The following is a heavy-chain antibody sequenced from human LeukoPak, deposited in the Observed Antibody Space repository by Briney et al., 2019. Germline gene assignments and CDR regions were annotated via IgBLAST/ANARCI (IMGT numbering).Heavy chain of an antibody. J-gene: IGHJ3*02. CDR3: AKVDEGRDFWSGYYYDAFDI. V-gene: IGHV3-23*01. CDR2: ISGSGGST. CDR1: GLTFSYYS. D-gene: IGHD3-3*01. Sequence: GGSLRLSCAASGLTFSYYSMSWVRQAPGKGLEWVSAISGSGGSTYYADSVKGRFTISRDNSKNTLYLQMNSLRAEDTAVYYCAKVDEGRDFWSGYYYDAFDIWGQGTMVTVPS.